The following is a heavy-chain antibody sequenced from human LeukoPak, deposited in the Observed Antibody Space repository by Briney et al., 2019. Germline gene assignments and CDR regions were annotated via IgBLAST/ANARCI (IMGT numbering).Heavy chain of an antibody. CDR1: GYTFTSYY. V-gene: IGHV1-46*01. CDR3: ARAFYYLGSGSYSGYYAMDD. D-gene: IGHD3-10*01. CDR2: IDPNGGST. Sequence: ASVKVSCKASGYTFTSYYMHWVRQAPGQGLEWTGIIDPNGGSTSYAQKFQGRLSVARDTSTSTVYMELSSLRSEDTAVYHCARAFYYLGSGSYSGYYAMDDWDQGTTVTVSS. J-gene: IGHJ6*02.